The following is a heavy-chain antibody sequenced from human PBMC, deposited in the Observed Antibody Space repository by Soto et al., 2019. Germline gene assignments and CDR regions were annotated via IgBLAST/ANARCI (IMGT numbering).Heavy chain of an antibody. CDR1: GFTFSSYW. J-gene: IGHJ4*02. CDR2: INSDGSRT. Sequence: EVQLVESGGGLVQPGGSLRLSCAASGFTFSSYWMHWVRQAPGKGLVWVSRINSDGSRTNYADSVKGRFTIPRDNAKKTLYLQMNSLRAEDTAVYYCAGGWSFDYWGQGTLVTVSS. V-gene: IGHV3-74*01. CDR3: AGGWSFDY. D-gene: IGHD6-19*01.